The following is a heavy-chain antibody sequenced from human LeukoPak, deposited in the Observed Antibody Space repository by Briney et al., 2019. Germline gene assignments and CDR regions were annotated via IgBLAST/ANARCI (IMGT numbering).Heavy chain of an antibody. Sequence: ASVKVSCKASGYTFTSYGISWVRQAPGQGLEWMGWINPNSGDTNYAQKFQGRVIMTGDTSISTAYMELSRLRSDDTAVYYCARIAFLTMAGDNMGDYWGQGTLVTVSS. V-gene: IGHV1-2*02. CDR1: GYTFTSYG. J-gene: IGHJ4*02. CDR2: INPNSGDT. CDR3: ARIAFLTMAGDNMGDY. D-gene: IGHD4/OR15-4a*01.